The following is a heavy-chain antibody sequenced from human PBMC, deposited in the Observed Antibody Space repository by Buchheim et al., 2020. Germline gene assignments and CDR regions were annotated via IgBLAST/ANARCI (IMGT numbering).Heavy chain of an antibody. J-gene: IGHJ5*02. CDR2: INAGNGNT. CDR1: GYSFTSYA. V-gene: IGHV1-3*01. Sequence: QVQLVQSGAEVKKPGASVKVSCKASGYSFTSYAIHWVRQAPGQRLEWMGWINAGNGNTKYSQKFQDRVTIIRDTSATTAYMDLSSLRSEDTAVYYCARDSSGWSSNMGWFDPWGQGTL. D-gene: IGHD6-19*01. CDR3: ARDSSGWSSNMGWFDP.